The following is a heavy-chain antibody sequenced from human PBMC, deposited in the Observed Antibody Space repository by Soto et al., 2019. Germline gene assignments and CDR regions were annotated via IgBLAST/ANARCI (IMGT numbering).Heavy chain of an antibody. D-gene: IGHD2-8*02. J-gene: IGHJ3*02. Sequence: GGSLRLSCAGSGFTLTRSAVSWVRQAPGKGLEWVSGISAGGGGTYYADSVKGRFTISRDVAKNTVYLQMNSLTAGDTALYYCAKATATGGGAFDICGQGTMVTVSS. V-gene: IGHV3-23*01. CDR3: AKATATGGGAFDI. CDR1: GFTLTRSA. CDR2: ISAGGGGT.